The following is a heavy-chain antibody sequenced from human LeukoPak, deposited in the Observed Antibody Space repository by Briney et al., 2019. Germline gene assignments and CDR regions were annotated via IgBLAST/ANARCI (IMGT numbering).Heavy chain of an antibody. V-gene: IGHV4-4*07. Sequence: SETLSLTCTVSGGSISSYYWSWIRQPAGKGLESIGHISTSGSTNYNPSLKSRVTMSVDTSKNQFSLKLSSVTAADTAVYYCARQRRLGSGSYYTGGSGWFDPWGQGTLVTVSS. J-gene: IGHJ5*02. CDR2: ISTSGST. D-gene: IGHD3-10*01. CDR1: GGSISSYY. CDR3: ARQRRLGSGSYYTGGSGWFDP.